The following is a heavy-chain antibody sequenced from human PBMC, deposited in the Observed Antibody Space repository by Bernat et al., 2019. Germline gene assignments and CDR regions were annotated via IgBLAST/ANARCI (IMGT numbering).Heavy chain of an antibody. Sequence: QVHLVESGGGVVQPGGSLRLSCAASGFTFNSYGIHWVRQAPGKGLEWVAFIRNDGSDKYYADSVKGRFTISRDNSKNTVYLQLNSLRPEDTAVYYCAKEGDVVPTTFLFDYLGQGTLVTVSS. CDR1: GFTFNSYG. CDR3: AKEGDVVPTTFLFDY. J-gene: IGHJ4*02. CDR2: IRNDGSDK. V-gene: IGHV3-30*02. D-gene: IGHD2/OR15-2a*01.